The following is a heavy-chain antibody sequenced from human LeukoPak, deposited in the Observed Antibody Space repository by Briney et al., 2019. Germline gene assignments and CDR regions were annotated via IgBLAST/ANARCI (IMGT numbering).Heavy chain of an antibody. V-gene: IGHV3-21*04. CDR2: ISSSSSYI. CDR1: GFTFSTYT. Sequence: GGSLRLSCAASGFTFSTYTMHWVRQAPGKGLEWVSSISSSSSYIYYADSVKGRFTISRDNAKNSLYLQMNSLRAEDTAVYYCARSRYCSSTSCYGEYYFDYWGQGTLVTVSS. CDR3: ARSRYCSSTSCYGEYYFDY. D-gene: IGHD2-2*01. J-gene: IGHJ4*02.